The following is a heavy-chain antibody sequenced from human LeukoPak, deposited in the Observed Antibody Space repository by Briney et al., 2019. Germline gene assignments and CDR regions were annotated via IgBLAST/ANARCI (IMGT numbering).Heavy chain of an antibody. V-gene: IGHV1-24*01. J-gene: IGHJ6*02. CDR3: ATRQVAYAKGFYYYYGMDV. Sequence: ASVKVSCKVSGYTLTELSMHWVRQAPGKGLEWMGGFDPEDGETIYAQKFQGRVTMTEDTSTDTAYMELSSLRSEDTAVYYCATRQVAYAKGFYYYYGMDVWGQGTTVTVSS. CDR1: GYTLTELS. CDR2: FDPEDGET. D-gene: IGHD2-8*02.